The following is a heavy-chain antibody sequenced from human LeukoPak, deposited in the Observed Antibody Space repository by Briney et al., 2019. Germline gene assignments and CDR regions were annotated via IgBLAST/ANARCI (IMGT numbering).Heavy chain of an antibody. J-gene: IGHJ4*02. Sequence: PGGSLRLSCAASGFTFSSYEMNWVRQAPGKGLEWVSYISSSGSNIYYADSVKGRFTISRDNAKNSLYLQMNSLRAEDTAVYYCARDPPYDILTGLMWDYWGQGTLVTVSS. CDR2: ISSSGSNI. D-gene: IGHD3-9*01. V-gene: IGHV3-48*03. CDR1: GFTFSSYE. CDR3: ARDPPYDILTGLMWDY.